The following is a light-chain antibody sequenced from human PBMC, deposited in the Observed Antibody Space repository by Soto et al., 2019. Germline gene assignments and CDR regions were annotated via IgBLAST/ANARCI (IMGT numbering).Light chain of an antibody. Sequence: ILLTQSPGTLSFSPGERATLSCRPSQSVSSSYLAWYQQKPGQAPRLLIYGASSRATGIPDRFSGSGSGTDFTLTISRLEPEDFAVYYCQQYGSSPPTFGQGTKVDIK. CDR2: GAS. CDR1: QSVSSSY. J-gene: IGKJ1*01. V-gene: IGKV3-20*01. CDR3: QQYGSSPPT.